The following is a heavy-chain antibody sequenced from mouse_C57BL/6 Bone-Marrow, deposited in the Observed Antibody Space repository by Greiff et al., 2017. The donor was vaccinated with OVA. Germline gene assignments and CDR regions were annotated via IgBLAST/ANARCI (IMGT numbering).Heavy chain of an antibody. Sequence: VQLQQSGAELARPGASVKLSCKASGYTFTSSGISWVKQRTGQGLEWIGEIYPRSGNTYYNEKFKGKATLTADKSSSTAYMELRSLTSEDSAVDFCARGGRLWRAMDYGGQGTAVTVSS. CDR1: GYTFTSSG. CDR3: ARGGRLWRAMDY. D-gene: IGHD2-12*01. CDR2: IYPRSGNT. V-gene: IGHV1-81*01. J-gene: IGHJ4*01.